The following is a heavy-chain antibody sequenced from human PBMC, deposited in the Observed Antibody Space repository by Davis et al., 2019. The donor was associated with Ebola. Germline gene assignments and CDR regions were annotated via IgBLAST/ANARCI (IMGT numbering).Heavy chain of an antibody. CDR2: IYYSGST. V-gene: IGHV4-59*08. CDR1: GGSISSYY. CDR3: ARQDYSGAFDI. J-gene: IGHJ3*02. D-gene: IGHD4-11*01. Sequence: MPSETLSLTCTVPGGSISSYYWSWNRQPPGQGLEWIGYIYYSGSTYYNPSLKSRVTISVDTSKNQFSLKLNSVTAADTAVYYCARQDYSGAFDIWGQGTMVTVSS.